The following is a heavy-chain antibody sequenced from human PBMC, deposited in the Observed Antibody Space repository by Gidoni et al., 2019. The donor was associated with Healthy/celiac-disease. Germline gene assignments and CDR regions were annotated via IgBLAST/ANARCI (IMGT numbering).Heavy chain of an antibody. J-gene: IGHJ5*02. V-gene: IGHV3-74*01. CDR2: INSDGSST. CDR3: ARGIASYYYDSSGYQLDP. Sequence: EVQLVESGGGLVQPGGSLRLSCAASGFTFSSYWMHWVRQAPGKGLVWVSRINSDGSSTSYAESVKGRFTIYRDNAKNTLYLQMNSLRAEDTAVYYCARGIASYYYDSSGYQLDPWGQGTLVTVSS. D-gene: IGHD3-22*01. CDR1: GFTFSSYW.